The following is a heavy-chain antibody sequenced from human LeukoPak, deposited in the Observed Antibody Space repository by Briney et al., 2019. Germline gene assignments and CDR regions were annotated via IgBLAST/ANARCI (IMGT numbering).Heavy chain of an antibody. Sequence: ASVKACCTAAGYPFTRQGMSWVPQAPGPGLEWRGWISVYNGQAEYSEKLQGKLTMTTDTSTSTAYMELRSLRSDDTAVYYCARDPTPDYYDSSWVFDYWGQGTLVTVSS. CDR2: ISVYNGQA. V-gene: IGHV1-18*01. D-gene: IGHD3-22*01. J-gene: IGHJ4*02. CDR3: ARDPTPDYYDSSWVFDY. CDR1: GYPFTRQG.